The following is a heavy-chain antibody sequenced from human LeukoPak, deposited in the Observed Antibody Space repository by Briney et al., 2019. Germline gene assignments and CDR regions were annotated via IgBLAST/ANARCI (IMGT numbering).Heavy chain of an antibody. CDR1: GFTVSSNY. CDR2: IYSGGST. Sequence: PGGSLRLSCAASGFTVSSNYMSWVRQAPGKGLEWVSVIYSGGSTYYADSVKGRFTISRDNSKNTLYLQMNSLRAEDTAVYYCARGAPSGWYLFDYWGQGTLVTVSS. CDR3: ARGAPSGWYLFDY. D-gene: IGHD6-19*01. V-gene: IGHV3-53*01. J-gene: IGHJ4*02.